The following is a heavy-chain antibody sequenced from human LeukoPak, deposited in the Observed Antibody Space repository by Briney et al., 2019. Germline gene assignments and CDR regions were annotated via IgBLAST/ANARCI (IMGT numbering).Heavy chain of an antibody. Sequence: GGSLRLSCAASGFTFSSYSMNWVRQAPGKGLEWVSYISSSSSTIYYADSVKGRFTISRDNAKNSLYLQMDSLRAEDTAVYYCARGSWTGTSVPGGYWGQGTLVTVSS. J-gene: IGHJ4*02. V-gene: IGHV3-48*04. CDR1: GFTFSSYS. CDR3: ARGSWTGTSVPGGY. D-gene: IGHD3-10*01. CDR2: ISSSSSTI.